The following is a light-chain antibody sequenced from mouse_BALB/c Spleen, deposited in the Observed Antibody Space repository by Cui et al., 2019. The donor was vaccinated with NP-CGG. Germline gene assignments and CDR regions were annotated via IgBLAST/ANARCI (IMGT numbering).Light chain of an antibody. Sequence: HAALTQESAPTTSPGETVTLTCRSSTGAVTTSNYANWVQEKPDHLFTGLIGGTNNRTPGVPARFSGSLIGDKAALTITGAQTEDEAIYFCALWYSNHWVFGGGTKLTVL. J-gene: IGLJ1*01. CDR3: ALWYSNHWV. V-gene: IGLV1*01. CDR1: TGAVTTSNY. CDR2: GTN.